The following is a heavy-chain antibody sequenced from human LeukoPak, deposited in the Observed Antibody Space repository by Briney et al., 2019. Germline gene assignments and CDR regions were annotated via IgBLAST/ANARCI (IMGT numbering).Heavy chain of an antibody. D-gene: IGHD4-17*01. CDR3: AKEPGQDDYGDKDAFDI. Sequence: GGSLRLSCPASGFTLSSYAMSWLRQAPATGLEWVSAISGSGGSTYYADSVKGRFTISRDNSKNTLYLQMNRLRAEDTAVYYCAKEPGQDDYGDKDAFDIWGQGTMVTVSS. CDR1: GFTLSSYA. CDR2: ISGSGGST. V-gene: IGHV3-23*01. J-gene: IGHJ3*02.